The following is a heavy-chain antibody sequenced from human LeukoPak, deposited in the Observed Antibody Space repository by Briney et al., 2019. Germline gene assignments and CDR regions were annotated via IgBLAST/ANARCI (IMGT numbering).Heavy chain of an antibody. CDR1: GYSFTSYD. CDR3: ARANYGSGSYHPYYYYMDV. CDR2: VNPNSGNT. J-gene: IGHJ6*03. V-gene: IGHV1-8*01. Sequence: ASVKVSCKASGYSFTSYDINWVRQATGQRLEWMGWVNPNSGNTGYAQKFQGRVTMTRNTSISTAYMELSSLRSEDTAVYYCARANYGSGSYHPYYYYMDVWGKGTTVTVSS. D-gene: IGHD3-10*01.